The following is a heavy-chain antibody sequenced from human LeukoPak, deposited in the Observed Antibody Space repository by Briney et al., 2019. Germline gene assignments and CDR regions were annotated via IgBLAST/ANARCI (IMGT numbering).Heavy chain of an antibody. J-gene: IGHJ4*02. CDR2: ISSSSSYI. D-gene: IGHD6-13*01. CDR1: GFTFSTYS. CDR3: AIEGIETGYFDY. V-gene: IGHV3-21*01. Sequence: PGGSLRLSCVASGFTFSTYSMNWVRQAPGKGLEWVSFISSSSSYIYYADSVKGRFTISRDNAKNSLYLQMNSLRAEDTAVYYCAIEGIETGYFDYWGQGILVTVSS.